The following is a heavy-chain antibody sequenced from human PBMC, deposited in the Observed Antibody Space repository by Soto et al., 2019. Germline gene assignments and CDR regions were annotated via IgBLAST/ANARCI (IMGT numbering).Heavy chain of an antibody. CDR2: IVVGSGNT. D-gene: IGHD6-6*01. V-gene: IGHV1-58*01. Sequence: QMQLVQSGPEVKKPGTSVKVSCKASGFTFTSSAVHWVRQARGQRLEWIGWIVVGSGNTNYAQKFQERVTITRDMSTSTAYMELSSLRSEDTAVYYCAADRVAAPEGWGQGTLVTVSS. CDR1: GFTFTSSA. CDR3: AADRVAAPEG. J-gene: IGHJ4*02.